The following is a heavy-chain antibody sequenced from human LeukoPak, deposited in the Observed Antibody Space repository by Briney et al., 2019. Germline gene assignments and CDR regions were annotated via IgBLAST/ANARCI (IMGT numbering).Heavy chain of an antibody. CDR2: IYSGGST. CDR3: ARERSGGYYSYYFDY. CDR1: GFTVSSNY. D-gene: IGHD3-22*01. J-gene: IGHJ4*02. Sequence: GGSLRLSCAASGFTVSSNYMSWVRQAPGKGLEWVSVIYSGGSTYYADSVKGRFTISRDNSKNTLYLQMNSLRAEDTAVYYCARERSGGYYSYYFDYWGQGTLVTVSS. V-gene: IGHV3-53*01.